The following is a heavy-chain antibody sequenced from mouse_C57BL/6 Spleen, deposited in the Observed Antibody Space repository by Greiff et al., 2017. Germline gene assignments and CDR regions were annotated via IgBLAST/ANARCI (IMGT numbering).Heavy chain of an antibody. CDR1: GFNIKDYY. J-gene: IGHJ1*03. CDR3: ARYYGSSYGRFDG. Sequence: VQLQQSGAELVKPGASVKLSCTASGFNIKDYYMHWVKQRTEQGLEWIGRIDPEDGETKYAPKFKGKATITADTSSNTAYLQLSSLTSEDTAVYYCARYYGSSYGRFDGWGTGTTVTVAS. D-gene: IGHD1-1*01. CDR2: IDPEDGET. V-gene: IGHV14-2*01.